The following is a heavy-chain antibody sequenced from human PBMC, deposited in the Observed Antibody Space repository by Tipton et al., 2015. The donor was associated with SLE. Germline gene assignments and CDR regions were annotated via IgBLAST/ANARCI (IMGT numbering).Heavy chain of an antibody. D-gene: IGHD6-13*01. J-gene: IGHJ6*02. CDR2: INHSGST. Sequence: TLSLTCAVYGGSFSGYYWSWIRQPPGKGLEWIGEINHSGSTNYNPSLKSRVTMSVDTSKNQFSLKLSSMTAADTAVYYCANLAAAGHHGMDVWGQGTTVTVSS. V-gene: IGHV4-34*01. CDR3: ANLAAAGHHGMDV. CDR1: GGSFSGYY.